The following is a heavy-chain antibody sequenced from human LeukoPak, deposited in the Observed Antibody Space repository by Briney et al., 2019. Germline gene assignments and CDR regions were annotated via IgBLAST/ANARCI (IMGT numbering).Heavy chain of an antibody. CDR2: IKQDGSEK. V-gene: IGHV3-7*05. Sequence: GGSLRLSCAASGFTFSSYWMSWVRQAPGKGLEWVANIKQDGSEKYYVDSVKGRFTISRDNAKNSLYLQMNSLRAEDTAVYYCAKGEGSGSYYYYYGMDVWGQGTTVNVSS. J-gene: IGHJ6*02. CDR3: AKGEGSGSYYYYYGMDV. CDR1: GFTFSSYW. D-gene: IGHD3-10*01.